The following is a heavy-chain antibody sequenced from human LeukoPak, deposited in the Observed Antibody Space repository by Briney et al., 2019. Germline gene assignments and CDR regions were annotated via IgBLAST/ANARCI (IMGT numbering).Heavy chain of an antibody. Sequence: SETLSLTCTVSGGSISSNSYYWGWIRQPPGKGLQWIGSIYYSGSTYYNPSLKSRVTISVDTSKNQFSLKLSSVTAADTAVYYCARGPDGGRYSLLNVDYWGQGTLVTVSS. D-gene: IGHD3-9*01. V-gene: IGHV4-39*01. J-gene: IGHJ4*02. CDR1: GGSISSNSYY. CDR3: ARGPDGGRYSLLNVDY. CDR2: IYYSGST.